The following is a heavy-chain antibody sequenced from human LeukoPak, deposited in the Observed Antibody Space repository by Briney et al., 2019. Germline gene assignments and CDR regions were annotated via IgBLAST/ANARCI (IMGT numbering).Heavy chain of an antibody. V-gene: IGHV1-8*01. CDR2: MNPNSGDT. CDR1: GYTFTTYD. D-gene: IGHD3-22*01. J-gene: IGHJ4*02. CDR3: ARGLGDYYDTSGYYYAVPAH. Sequence: ASVKVSCRASGYTFTTYDITWVRQATGQGLEWMGWMNPNSGDTAYAQKFQGRVAMTRDTSISTAYMELSSLRSEDTAVYYCARGLGDYYDTSGYYYAVPAHWGQGTLVTVSS.